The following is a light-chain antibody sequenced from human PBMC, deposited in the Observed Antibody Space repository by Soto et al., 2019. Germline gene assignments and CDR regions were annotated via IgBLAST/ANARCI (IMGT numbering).Light chain of an antibody. CDR2: DAS. Sequence: FQMTESPSTLSASVGDRGTITCRASQNIRSRLAWFQQKPGKAPKLLIYDASSLESGVPQRFSGSGSGTEFTLTISSLQTDDFATYYCLQDYNSPITFGQGTRLEIK. V-gene: IGKV1-5*01. CDR1: QNIRSR. J-gene: IGKJ5*01. CDR3: LQDYNSPIT.